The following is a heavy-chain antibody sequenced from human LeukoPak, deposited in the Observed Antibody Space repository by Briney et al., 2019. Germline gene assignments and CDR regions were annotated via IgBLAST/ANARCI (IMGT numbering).Heavy chain of an antibody. D-gene: IGHD7-27*01. CDR1: GGSVRDYY. J-gene: IGHJ4*02. Sequence: SETLCLTCTISGGSVRDYYWSWIRQSPGKGLEWIGYIYNTGSTSYTPPPKSRDTISADTSPNHFSLKLCSVSPAHTAVYYSAGRKLGNDYWDRGTRVSVSS. CDR2: IYNTGST. V-gene: IGHV4-59*02. CDR3: AGRKLGNDY.